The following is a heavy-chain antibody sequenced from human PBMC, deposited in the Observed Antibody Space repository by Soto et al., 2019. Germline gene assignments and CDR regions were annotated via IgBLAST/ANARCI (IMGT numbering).Heavy chain of an antibody. CDR2: IYATGTT. CDR1: GASISGFY. J-gene: IGHJ5*02. CDR3: VRDGTKTLRDWFDP. V-gene: IGHV4-4*07. Sequence: LSLTCTVSGASISGFYWSWIRKSAGKGLEWIGRIYATGTTDYNPSLKSRVMMSVDTSKKQFSLKLRSVTAADTAVYYCVRDGTKTLRDWFDPWGQGTLVTVSS. D-gene: IGHD1-1*01.